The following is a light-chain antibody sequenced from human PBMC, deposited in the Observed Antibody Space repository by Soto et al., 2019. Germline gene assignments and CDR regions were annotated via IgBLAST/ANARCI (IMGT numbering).Light chain of an antibody. CDR2: LGS. J-gene: IGKJ1*01. CDR3: MQSLQTPWT. V-gene: IGKV2-28*01. CDR1: QRLLFSNGYNY. Sequence: DIVMTQTPLSLPVTPGEPASISCRSSQRLLFSNGYNYLDWYMQKPGQSPQLLIYLGSDRASGVPDRFSGSGSGTDFTLKISRVEAEDVGVYYCMQSLQTPWTFGQGTKVEIK.